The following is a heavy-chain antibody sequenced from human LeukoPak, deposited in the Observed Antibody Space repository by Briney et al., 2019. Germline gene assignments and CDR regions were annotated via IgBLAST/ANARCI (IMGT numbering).Heavy chain of an antibody. CDR3: ARDLGIAVAGTRGDFDY. V-gene: IGHV1-18*04. CDR2: ISAYNGNT. CDR1: GYTFTSYG. J-gene: IGHJ4*02. Sequence: GGSVKVSCKASGYTFTSYGISWVRQAPGQGLEWMGWISAYNGNTNYAQKLQGRVTVTTDTSTSTAYMELRSLRSDDTAVYYCARDLGIAVAGTRGDFDYWGQGTLVTVSS. D-gene: IGHD6-19*01.